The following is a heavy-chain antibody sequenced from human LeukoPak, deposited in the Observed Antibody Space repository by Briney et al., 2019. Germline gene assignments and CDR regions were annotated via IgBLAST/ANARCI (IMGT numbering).Heavy chain of an antibody. CDR2: ISGSGGST. Sequence: PGGSLRLSCAASGFTFSSYAMSWVRQAPGKGLEWVSAISGSGGSTYYADSVKGRFTISRDNAKNSLYLQMNSLRAEDTAVYYCARASPPKGLTGTLFSDYWGQGTLVTVSS. CDR1: GFTFSSYA. D-gene: IGHD1-7*01. V-gene: IGHV3-23*01. J-gene: IGHJ4*02. CDR3: ARASPPKGLTGTLFSDY.